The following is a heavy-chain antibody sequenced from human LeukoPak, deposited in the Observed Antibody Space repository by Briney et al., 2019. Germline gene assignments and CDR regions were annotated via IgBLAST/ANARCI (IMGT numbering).Heavy chain of an antibody. J-gene: IGHJ3*02. V-gene: IGHV3-21*01. CDR2: ISSSSSYI. CDR1: GFTFSSYS. CDR3: ARAPPAGLYGAFDI. D-gene: IGHD2-2*02. Sequence: GGSLRLSCAASGFTFSSYSMNWVRQAPGKGLEWVSSISSSSSYIYYADSVKGRFTISRDNSKNTLYLQMNSLRAEDTAVYYCARAPPAGLYGAFDIWGQGTMVTVSS.